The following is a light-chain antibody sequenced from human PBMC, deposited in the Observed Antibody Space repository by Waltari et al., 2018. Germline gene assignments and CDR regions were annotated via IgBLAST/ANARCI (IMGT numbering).Light chain of an antibody. CDR1: NIGTKN. Sequence: SYELTQPLSVSVALGQTASISCGGNNIGTKNVHWYQQKPGQAPVLVIHRDDNRPSGIPERFSGAHSGTTATLTISGAQAGDEADYFCQVWDSSTDVVFGGGTKLTVL. J-gene: IGLJ2*01. V-gene: IGLV3-9*01. CDR2: RDD. CDR3: QVWDSSTDVV.